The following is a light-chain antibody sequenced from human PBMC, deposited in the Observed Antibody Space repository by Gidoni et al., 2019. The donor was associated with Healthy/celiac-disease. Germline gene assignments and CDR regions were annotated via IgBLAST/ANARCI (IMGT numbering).Light chain of an antibody. J-gene: IGLJ3*02. Sequence: QSVLTQPPSVSGSPGQRVPISCTGSSSNIGAGYDVHWYQQLPGTAPKLLIYGNSNRPSGVPDRFSGSKSGTSASLAITGLQAEDEADYYGQSYDSSLSRVFGGGTKLTVL. CDR1: SSNIGAGYD. V-gene: IGLV1-40*01. CDR2: GNS. CDR3: QSYDSSLSRV.